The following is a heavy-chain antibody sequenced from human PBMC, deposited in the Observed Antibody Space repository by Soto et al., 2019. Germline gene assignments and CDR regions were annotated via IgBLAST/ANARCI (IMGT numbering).Heavy chain of an antibody. J-gene: IGHJ4*02. CDR2: IYYSGTT. Sequence: SETLSLTCTVSGASINTAGHYWGWIRQYPEKGLEWIGYIYYSGTTYYNPSLKSRVTISLDTSENQFSLKLTSMTAADTAVYYCARGPDEYYFDFWGQGALVT. CDR3: ARGPDEYYFDF. V-gene: IGHV4-31*03. CDR1: GASINTAGHY.